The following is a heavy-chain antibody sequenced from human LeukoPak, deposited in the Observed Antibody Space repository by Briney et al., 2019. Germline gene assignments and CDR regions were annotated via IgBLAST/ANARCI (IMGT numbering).Heavy chain of an antibody. CDR2: IIPIFGTA. D-gene: IGHD5-12*01. Sequence: ASVKVSCKASGGTFISYAISWVRQAPGQGRERMGGIIPIFGTANYAQKFQGRVTITADKSTSTAYMELSSLRSEDTAVYYCARVGGYEKYYFDYWGQGTLVTVSS. V-gene: IGHV1-69*06. CDR1: GGTFISYA. CDR3: ARVGGYEKYYFDY. J-gene: IGHJ4*02.